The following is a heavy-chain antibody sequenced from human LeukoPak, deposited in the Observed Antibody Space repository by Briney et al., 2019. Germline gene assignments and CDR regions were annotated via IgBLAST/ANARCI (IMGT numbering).Heavy chain of an antibody. D-gene: IGHD2-15*01. CDR3: ARPHCSGGSCYEVDY. V-gene: IGHV1-18*01. Sequence: ASVKVSCKASGYTFTSYGISWVRQAPGQGLEWMGWINVYNGNTNYGQNLQGRVTMTTDTSTSTAYMELRSLRSDDTAAYYCARPHCSGGSCYEVDYWGQGTLVIVSS. J-gene: IGHJ4*02. CDR2: INVYNGNT. CDR1: GYTFTSYG.